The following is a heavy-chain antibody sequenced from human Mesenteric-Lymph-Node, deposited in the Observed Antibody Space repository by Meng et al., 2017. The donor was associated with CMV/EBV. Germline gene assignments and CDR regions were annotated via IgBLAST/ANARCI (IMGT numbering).Heavy chain of an antibody. CDR2: IKTKTDGETT. V-gene: IGHV3-15*01. Sequence: GESLKISCAASGFIFSNAWMGWVRQAPGKGLEWVGRIKTKTDGETTDYAAPVKGRFIISRDDSENTLYLQMNSLKTEDTAVYYCTTGATVFGVVIMGANFWGQGTLVTVSS. D-gene: IGHD3-3*01. CDR3: TTGATVFGVVIMGANF. J-gene: IGHJ4*02. CDR1: GFIFSNAW.